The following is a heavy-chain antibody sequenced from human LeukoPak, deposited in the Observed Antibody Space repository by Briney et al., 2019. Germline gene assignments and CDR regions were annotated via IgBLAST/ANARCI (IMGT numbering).Heavy chain of an antibody. CDR3: ARDHEGDGSSFNWFDP. Sequence: ASVKVSCKASGGTFSSYAISWVRQAPGQGLEWMGGIIPIFDTANYAQKFQGRVTITADESTSTAYMELSSLRSEDTAVYYCARDHEGDGSSFNWFDPWGQGTLVTVSS. V-gene: IGHV1-69*13. CDR1: GGTFSSYA. J-gene: IGHJ5*02. CDR2: IIPIFDTA. D-gene: IGHD6-13*01.